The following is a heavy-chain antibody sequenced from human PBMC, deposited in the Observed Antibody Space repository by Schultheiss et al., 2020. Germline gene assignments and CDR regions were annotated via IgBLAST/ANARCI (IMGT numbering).Heavy chain of an antibody. CDR2: ISGSSTYI. J-gene: IGHJ4*02. D-gene: IGHD6-19*01. CDR3: APAVAGKIDY. V-gene: IGHV3-21*01. Sequence: GGSLRLSCAASGFTFSSYAMSWVRQAPGKGLEWVASISGSSTYIYYADSVKGRFTISRDNPKNSLYLHMDSLRAEDTAVYYCAPAVAGKIDYWGQGTLVTVSS. CDR1: GFTFSSYA.